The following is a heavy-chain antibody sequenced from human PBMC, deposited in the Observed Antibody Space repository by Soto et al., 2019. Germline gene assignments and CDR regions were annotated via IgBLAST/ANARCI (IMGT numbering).Heavy chain of an antibody. Sequence: SVKVSCKASGGTFSSYAISWLRQAPGQGLEWMGDIIPIFGTPFYAQKFHGRLTINADESTATASMELGSLRSADTAVYYCARERPQHRYFDLWGRGTLVTVSS. CDR2: IIPIFGTP. D-gene: IGHD5-18*01. V-gene: IGHV1-69*13. J-gene: IGHJ2*01. CDR1: GGTFSSYA. CDR3: ARERPQHRYFDL.